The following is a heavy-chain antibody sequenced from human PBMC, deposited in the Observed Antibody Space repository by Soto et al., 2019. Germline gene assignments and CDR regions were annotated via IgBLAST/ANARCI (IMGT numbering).Heavy chain of an antibody. Sequence: QVQLVESGGGVVQPGGSLRLSCTTSGFTFNTYGMHWVRQAPGKGLEWVAIIWYDGSNKYYADSVKGRFTISRDNSKNTLXLQMNSLRAEDTAXXXXXRXDCTGAYCYLWPFNYGVDVWGQGTTVTVSS. D-gene: IGHD2-15*01. CDR3: XRXDCTGAYCYLWPFNYGVDV. CDR2: IWYDGSNK. CDR1: GFTFNTYG. V-gene: IGHV3-33*08. J-gene: IGHJ6*02.